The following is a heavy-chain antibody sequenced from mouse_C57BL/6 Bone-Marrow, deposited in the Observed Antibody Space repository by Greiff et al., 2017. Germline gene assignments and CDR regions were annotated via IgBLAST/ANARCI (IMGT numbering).Heavy chain of an antibody. Sequence: VKLQQSGAELVKPGASVKISCKASGYAFSSYWMNWVKQRHGTGLEGIGQIFPEDGDTNYHGEFKGKATLTADKSSSTAYMQLSSLTSEDSAVYFCARGAYWGQATLVTVSA. CDR1: GYAFSSYW. V-gene: IGHV1-80*01. CDR3: ARGAY. J-gene: IGHJ3*01. CDR2: IFPEDGDT.